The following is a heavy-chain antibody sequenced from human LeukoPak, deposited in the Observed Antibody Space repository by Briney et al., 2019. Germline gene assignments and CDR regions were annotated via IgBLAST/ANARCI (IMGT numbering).Heavy chain of an antibody. Sequence: ASVKVSCKASGYTFTSYDINWVRQATGQGLEWMGWMNPNSGNTGYAQKFQGRVTITRNTSISTAYMELSSLRSEDTAVYYCARVIGDYVWGSYRSHYMDVWGKGTTVTVSS. CDR3: ARVIGDYVWGSYRSHYMDV. CDR2: MNPNSGNT. J-gene: IGHJ6*03. D-gene: IGHD3-16*02. CDR1: GYTFTSYD. V-gene: IGHV1-8*03.